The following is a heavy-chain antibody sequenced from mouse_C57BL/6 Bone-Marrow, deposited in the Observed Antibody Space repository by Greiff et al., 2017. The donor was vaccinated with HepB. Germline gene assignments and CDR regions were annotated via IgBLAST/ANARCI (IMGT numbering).Heavy chain of an antibody. CDR1: GFTFSSYT. CDR2: ISGGGGNT. Sequence: EVQVVESGGGLVKPGGSLKLSCAASGFTFSSYTMSWVRQTPEKRLEWVATISGGGGNTYYPDSVKGRFTISRDNAKNTLYLQMSSLRSEDTALYYCARHAVLRGAYWGQGTLVTVSA. J-gene: IGHJ3*01. CDR3: ARHAVLRGAY. D-gene: IGHD2-12*01. V-gene: IGHV5-9*01.